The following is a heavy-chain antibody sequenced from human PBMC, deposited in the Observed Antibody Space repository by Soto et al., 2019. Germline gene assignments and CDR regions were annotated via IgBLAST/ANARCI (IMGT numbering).Heavy chain of an antibody. Sequence: EVQLVESGGGLVQPGGSVRLSCAASGFTFSSYWMHWVRQAPGKGLMWVSRIHNDGSTTRYADSVKGRFTISRDNAKNTLYLQMSSLRVEDTALYYCARDNWNSYWGQGTRVTVSS. CDR2: IHNDGSTT. J-gene: IGHJ4*01. CDR3: ARDNWNSY. D-gene: IGHD1-7*01. CDR1: GFTFSSYW. V-gene: IGHV3-74*01.